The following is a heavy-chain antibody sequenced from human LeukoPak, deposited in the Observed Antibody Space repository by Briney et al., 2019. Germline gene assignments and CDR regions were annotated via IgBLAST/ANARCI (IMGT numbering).Heavy chain of an antibody. CDR3: ASAPTDYYDSSGQFDY. V-gene: IGHV3-30*03. CDR1: GFTFSSYG. D-gene: IGHD3-22*01. Sequence: GGSLRLSCAASGFTFSSYGMHWVRQAPGKGLEWVAVISYDGSNKYYADSVKGRFTISRDNSKNTLYLQMNSLRAEDTAVYYCASAPTDYYDSSGQFDYWGQGTLVTVSS. CDR2: ISYDGSNK. J-gene: IGHJ4*02.